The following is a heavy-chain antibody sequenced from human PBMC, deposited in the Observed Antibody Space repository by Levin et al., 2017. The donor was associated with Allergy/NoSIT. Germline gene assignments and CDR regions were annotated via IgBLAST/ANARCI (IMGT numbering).Heavy chain of an antibody. J-gene: IGHJ6*03. D-gene: IGHD3-3*01. Sequence: SETLSLTCTVSGDSVRSPSYSWTWVRQPLGKGLEWIGYISYGGDANYSPSLKSRVTFSVDASKNQFSLNLTSVTAADTAVYFCAREATFWSGYYYVDVWCKGTTVIVSS. CDR3: AREATFWSGYYYVDV. V-gene: IGHV4-61*01. CDR1: GDSVRSPSYS. CDR2: ISYGGDA.